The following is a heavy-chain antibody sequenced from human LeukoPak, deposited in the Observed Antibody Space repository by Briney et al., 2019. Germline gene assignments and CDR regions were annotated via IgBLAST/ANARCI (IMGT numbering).Heavy chain of an antibody. CDR3: ARFDYGDLIGAFDI. CDR2: INHSGST. D-gene: IGHD4-17*01. J-gene: IGHJ3*02. Sequence: SETLSLTCAVSGGSFSDYYWSWIRQPPGKGLEWIGEINHSGSTNYNPSLKSRVTISVDTSKNQFSLKLSSVAAADTAVYYCARFDYGDLIGAFDIWGQGTTVTVSS. V-gene: IGHV4-34*01. CDR1: GGSFSDYY.